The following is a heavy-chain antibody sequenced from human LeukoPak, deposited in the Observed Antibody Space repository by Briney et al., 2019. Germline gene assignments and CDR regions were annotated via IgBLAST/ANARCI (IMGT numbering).Heavy chain of an antibody. Sequence: GGALRLSCAPSGFASSIYWMHCVRPAPGTGLVCVSRINSDVRSTSSADSVKGPFTLSRDNAQHTLYLQMNSLRAEDTAVYYCARGLSRMVVAATAYWGQGTLVTVSS. D-gene: IGHD2-15*01. CDR2: INSDVRST. CDR3: ARGLSRMVVAATAY. J-gene: IGHJ4*02. CDR1: GFASSIYW. V-gene: IGHV3-74*01.